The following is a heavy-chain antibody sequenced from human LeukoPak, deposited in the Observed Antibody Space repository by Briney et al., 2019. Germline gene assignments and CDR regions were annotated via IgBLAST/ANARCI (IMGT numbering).Heavy chain of an antibody. Sequence: SVKVSCKASGGTFSSYAISWVRQAPGQGLEWMGGIIPIFGTANYAQKFQGRVTITADESTSAAYMELSSLRSEDTAVYYCARVSGMEWLFFDYWGQGTLVTVSS. CDR1: GGTFSSYA. V-gene: IGHV1-69*13. CDR3: ARVSGMEWLFFDY. CDR2: IIPIFGTA. D-gene: IGHD3-3*01. J-gene: IGHJ4*02.